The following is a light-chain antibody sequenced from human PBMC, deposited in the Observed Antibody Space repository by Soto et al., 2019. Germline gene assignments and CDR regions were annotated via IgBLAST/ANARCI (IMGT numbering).Light chain of an antibody. CDR3: QQSYVTPRT. CDR2: DAT. V-gene: IGKV1-39*01. CDR1: QSIDNF. Sequence: DIQMTQSPSSLSASVGDRVTITCRASQSIDNFLNWYQHKSGKAPKLLIYDATNLYSGVPSRFSGSGSGTDFTLTISSLQPEDFATYYCQQSYVTPRTFGPGTKVDIK. J-gene: IGKJ1*01.